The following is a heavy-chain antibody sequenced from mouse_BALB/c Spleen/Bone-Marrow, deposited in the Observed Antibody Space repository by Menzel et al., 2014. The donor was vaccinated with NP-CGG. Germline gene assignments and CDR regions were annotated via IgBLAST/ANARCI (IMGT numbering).Heavy chain of an antibody. D-gene: IGHD2-14*01. J-gene: IGHJ3*01. CDR1: GHTFTDYW. CDR2: IDTSDSYT. V-gene: IGHV1-69*01. CDR3: ARSDYRYDPFAY. Sequence: QVQLQQSGAELVMPGASVKMSCKASGHTFTDYWMHWVKQRPGQGPEWIGAIDTSDSYTSYNQKFKGKATLTVDESSSTAYMQLSSLTSEDSAVYYCARSDYRYDPFAYWGQGTLVTVSA.